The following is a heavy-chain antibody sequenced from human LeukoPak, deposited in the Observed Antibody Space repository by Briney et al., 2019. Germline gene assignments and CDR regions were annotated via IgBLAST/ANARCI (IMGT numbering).Heavy chain of an antibody. CDR1: GFTFSSYS. V-gene: IGHV3-48*01. CDR2: ISSSSSTI. Sequence: GGSLRLSCAASGFTFSSYSMNWVRQAPGKGLEWVSYISSSSSTIYYADSVKGRFTISRDNSKNTLYLQMNSLRAEDTAVYYCAKDSSSWYASGAFDIWGQGTMVTVSS. CDR3: AKDSSSWYASGAFDI. J-gene: IGHJ3*02. D-gene: IGHD6-13*01.